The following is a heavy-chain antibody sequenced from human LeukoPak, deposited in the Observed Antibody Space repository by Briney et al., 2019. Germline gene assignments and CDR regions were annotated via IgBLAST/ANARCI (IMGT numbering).Heavy chain of an antibody. D-gene: IGHD4-23*01. CDR2: MSGGGGST. Sequence: AGGSLRLSCAVSGFTFSSYWMSWVRQAPGKGLEWVSAMSGGGGSTNYADAVKGRFTISRDNSKNTLYLQMNSLRAEDTAVYYCAKLVGNSDFDFWGQGTLVTVSS. CDR3: AKLVGNSDFDF. CDR1: GFTFSSYW. J-gene: IGHJ4*02. V-gene: IGHV3-23*01.